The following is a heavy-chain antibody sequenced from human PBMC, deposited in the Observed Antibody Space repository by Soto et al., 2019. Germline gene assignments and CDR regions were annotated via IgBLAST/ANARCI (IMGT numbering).Heavy chain of an antibody. V-gene: IGHV1-3*04. CDR3: ARGQSAVTTFYVDY. J-gene: IGHJ4*02. CDR1: GYTLTSYA. CDR2: INTGNGNT. D-gene: IGHD4-17*01. Sequence: QVQLVQSGAEVKKPGASVKVSCKASGYTLTSYAMHWVRQAPGQRLEWMGWINTGNGNTKYLQKFQGRVTITRDTSASTAYTELSSLRSEDTAVYYCARGQSAVTTFYVDYWGQGTLVTVSS.